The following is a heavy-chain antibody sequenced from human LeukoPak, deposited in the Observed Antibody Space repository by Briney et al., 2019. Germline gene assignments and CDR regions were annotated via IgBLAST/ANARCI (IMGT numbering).Heavy chain of an antibody. CDR1: GGSFSGYY. J-gene: IGHJ4*02. Sequence: PSETLSLTCAVYGGSFSGYYWSWIRQPPGKGLEWIGEINHSGSTNYNPSLKSRVTISVDTSKNQFSLKLSPVTAADTAVYYCARRIAVAGTVDYWGQGTLVTVSS. CDR2: INHSGST. V-gene: IGHV4-34*01. CDR3: ARRIAVAGTVDY. D-gene: IGHD6-19*01.